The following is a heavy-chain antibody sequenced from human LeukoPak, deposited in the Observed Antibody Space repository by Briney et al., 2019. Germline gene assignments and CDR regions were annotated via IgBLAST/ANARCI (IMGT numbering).Heavy chain of an antibody. Sequence: SSVKVSCKVSGYTLTELSMHWVRQAPGKGVEGMGGFDPEDGETLYAQKFQGRVTMNEDTSTDTAYMELSSLRSEDTALYYCATEGDYGGNSGGFDIWGQGTMVTVSS. CDR1: GYTLTELS. D-gene: IGHD4-23*01. CDR3: ATEGDYGGNSGGFDI. V-gene: IGHV1-24*01. J-gene: IGHJ3*02. CDR2: FDPEDGET.